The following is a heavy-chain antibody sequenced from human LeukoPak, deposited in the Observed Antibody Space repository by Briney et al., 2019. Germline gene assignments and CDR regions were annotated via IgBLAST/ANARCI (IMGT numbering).Heavy chain of an antibody. CDR2: IYPGDSDT. D-gene: IGHD6-13*01. Sequence: GESLKISCKGSGYSFTSYWIGWVRQMPGKGLEWMGIIYPGDSDTRYSPSFQGQVTISADKSISTAYLQWSSLKASDTVMYYCARLGIAAAGTLLYYFDYWGQGTLVTVSS. CDR3: ARLGIAAAGTLLYYFDY. V-gene: IGHV5-51*01. CDR1: GYSFTSYW. J-gene: IGHJ4*02.